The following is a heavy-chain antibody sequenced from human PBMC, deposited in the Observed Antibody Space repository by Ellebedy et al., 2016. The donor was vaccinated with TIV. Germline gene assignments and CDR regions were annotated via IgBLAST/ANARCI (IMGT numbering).Heavy chain of an antibody. J-gene: IGHJ4*02. CDR1: GGSISSQA. D-gene: IGHD4-11*01. Sequence: ASVKVSCXSSGGSISSQAFTWVRLPPGQGLEWMGGIIPLYGAAHYAQNFNGRVTITADESTGTLYMELRSLTSDDTAVYFCARGSSNWLPRDWGQGTLVTVSS. CDR2: IIPLYGAA. V-gene: IGHV1-69*13. CDR3: ARGSSNWLPRD.